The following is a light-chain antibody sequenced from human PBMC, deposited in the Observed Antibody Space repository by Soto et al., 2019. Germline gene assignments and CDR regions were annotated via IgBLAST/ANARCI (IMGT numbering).Light chain of an antibody. CDR2: GAS. CDR1: QSVSSN. V-gene: IGKV3-15*01. J-gene: IGKJ2*01. Sequence: EIVMTQSPATLSVSPGERATLSCRASQSVSSNLVWYQQKPGQAPRLLIYGASTRATGIPARFSGSGSGTEFTLTITRLQSEDFAVYYCQQYNNWYRTFGQGTKLEIK. CDR3: QQYNNWYRT.